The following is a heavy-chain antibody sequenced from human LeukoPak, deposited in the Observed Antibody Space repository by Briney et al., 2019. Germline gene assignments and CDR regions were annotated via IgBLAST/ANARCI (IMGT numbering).Heavy chain of an antibody. D-gene: IGHD3-3*01. V-gene: IGHV1-46*01. CDR3: ARGFTIFGVVTPNSYYYYYMDV. CDR1: GYTFTSYY. Sequence: ASVKVSRKASGYTFTSYYMHWVRQAPGQGLEWMGIINPSGGSTSYAQKFQGRVTMTRDMSTSTFYMGLSSLRSEDTAVYYCARGFTIFGVVTPNSYYYYYMDVWGKGTTVTVSS. J-gene: IGHJ6*03. CDR2: INPSGGST.